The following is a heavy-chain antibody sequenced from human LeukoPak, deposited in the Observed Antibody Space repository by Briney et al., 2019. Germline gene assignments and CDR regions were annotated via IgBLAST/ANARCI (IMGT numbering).Heavy chain of an antibody. CDR1: VDSIWGFY. D-gene: IGHD6-13*01. CDR3: ARSGSTYSSSWYFDY. V-gene: IGHV4-59*13. Sequence: PSETLSLTCTVSVDSIWGFYWSWIRQPPGKGVEWVQHIYYSGSTNYNPSLKSRVTISVDTSKNQFSLKLSSVTAADTAVYYCARSGSTYSSSWYFDYWGQGTLVTVSS. CDR2: IYYSGST. J-gene: IGHJ4*02.